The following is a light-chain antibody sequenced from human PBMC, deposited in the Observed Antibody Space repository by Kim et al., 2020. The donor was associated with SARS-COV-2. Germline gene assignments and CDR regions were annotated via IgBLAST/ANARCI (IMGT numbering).Light chain of an antibody. J-gene: IGLJ2*01. Sequence: QSITISCTGTSSDIGNYNLVSWYQQHPGKAPKLIIYDVNKRPSGVSSRFSGSKSGNAASLTISGLQAKDEADYYCCSYTSSSTTVIFGGGTKVTVL. CDR1: SSDIGNYNL. CDR2: DVN. CDR3: CSYTSSSTTVI. V-gene: IGLV2-14*03.